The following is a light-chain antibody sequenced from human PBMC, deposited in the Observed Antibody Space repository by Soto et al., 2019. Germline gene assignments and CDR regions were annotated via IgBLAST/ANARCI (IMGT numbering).Light chain of an antibody. J-gene: IGKJ1*01. CDR1: QSVLFSINQKNY. CDR2: WAS. CDR3: QQYYTTPPT. V-gene: IGKV4-1*01. Sequence: DIVLTQSPYSVAVSLGERATINCKSSQSVLFSINQKNYLAWYHQKPGQPPKLLIYWASIRESGVPTRFSGSGSGTNFTLTISSLQAEDAAVYYCQQYYTTPPTFGLGTK.